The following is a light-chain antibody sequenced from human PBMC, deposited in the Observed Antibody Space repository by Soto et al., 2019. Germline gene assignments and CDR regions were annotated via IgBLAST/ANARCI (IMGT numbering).Light chain of an antibody. CDR3: QSYDSSLRRL. V-gene: IGLV1-40*01. J-gene: IGLJ2*01. CDR2: GNS. Sequence: QSVLTQPPSVAGAPGQRVTISVTGSSSNSGAGYDVHWYQQLPGTAPKLLIYGNSNRPSGVPDRFSGSKSGTSASLAITGLQAEDEADYYCQSYDSSLRRLFGGRTKVTVL. CDR1: SSNSGAGYD.